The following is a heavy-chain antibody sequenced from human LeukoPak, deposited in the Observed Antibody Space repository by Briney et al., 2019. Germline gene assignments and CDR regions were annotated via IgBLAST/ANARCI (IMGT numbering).Heavy chain of an antibody. J-gene: IGHJ4*02. CDR3: AKVPERRDAYKISPPFDY. V-gene: IGHV3-30*18. CDR2: ISYDGSNK. D-gene: IGHD5-24*01. CDR1: GFTFSSYG. Sequence: GGSLRLSCAASGFTFSSYGMHWVRQAPGKGLEWVAVISYDGSNKYYADSVKGRFTISRGNSKSTVYLQMNSLRPEDTAVYYCAKVPERRDAYKISPPFDYWGQGTLVTVSS.